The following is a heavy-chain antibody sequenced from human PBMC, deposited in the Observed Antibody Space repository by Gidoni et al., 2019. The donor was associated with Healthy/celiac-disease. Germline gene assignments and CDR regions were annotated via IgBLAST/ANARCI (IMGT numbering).Heavy chain of an antibody. CDR2: IRWNSGSI. CDR1: GFIFDDYA. V-gene: IGHV3-9*01. J-gene: IGHJ1*01. CDR3: AKALDYYDGSGYYPPVFQH. D-gene: IGHD3-22*01. Sequence: EVQLVESGGGLVQPGRSLRLSCAASGFIFDDYAMHWVRQAPGKGLEWGSGIRWNSGSIGYADSVKGRFTISRDNAKNSLYLEMNSLRAEDTALYYCAKALDYYDGSGYYPPVFQHWGQGTLVTVSS.